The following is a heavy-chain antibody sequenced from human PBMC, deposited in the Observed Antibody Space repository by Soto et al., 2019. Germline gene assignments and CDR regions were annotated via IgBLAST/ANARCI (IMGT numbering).Heavy chain of an antibody. CDR2: ISYDGSNK. CDR3: AREADYYGSGSWVYGMDV. J-gene: IGHJ6*02. Sequence: QVQLVESGGGVVQPGRSLRLSCAASGFTFSSYAMHWVRQAPGKGLEWVAVISYDGSNKYYADSVKGRFTISRDNSKNTLYLQMNSLRAEDTAVYYCAREADYYGSGSWVYGMDVWGQGTTVTVSS. D-gene: IGHD3-10*01. CDR1: GFTFSSYA. V-gene: IGHV3-30-3*01.